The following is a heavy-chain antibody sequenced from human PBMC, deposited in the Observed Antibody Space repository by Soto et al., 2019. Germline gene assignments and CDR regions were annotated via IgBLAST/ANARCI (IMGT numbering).Heavy chain of an antibody. V-gene: IGHV3-64D*06. J-gene: IGHJ4*02. CDR1: GFTFASSY. CDR2: ISSDGKRI. D-gene: IGHD6-19*01. Sequence: PGGSLRLSCSASGFTFASSYMHWVRQAPGKGLEYVSAISSDGKRIYYADSVKGRFTISRDNSMNTLLLQMISLRPADTAIYYCVKVLDSSGWYYYDNWGQGVLVTVSS. CDR3: VKVLDSSGWYYYDN.